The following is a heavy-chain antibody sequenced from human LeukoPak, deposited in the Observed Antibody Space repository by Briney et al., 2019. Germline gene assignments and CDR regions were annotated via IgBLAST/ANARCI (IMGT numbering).Heavy chain of an antibody. CDR2: IYYSGST. CDR3: ARGGYDGKQSAYYFDY. CDR1: GGSISSYY. J-gene: IGHJ4*02. V-gene: IGHV4-59*01. Sequence: SETLSLTCTVSGGSISSYYWSWIRQPPGKGLEWIGYIYYSGSTNYNPSLKSRVTISVDTSKNQFSLKLSSVTAADTAVYYCARGGYDGKQSAYYFDYWGQGTLVTVSS. D-gene: IGHD4-23*01.